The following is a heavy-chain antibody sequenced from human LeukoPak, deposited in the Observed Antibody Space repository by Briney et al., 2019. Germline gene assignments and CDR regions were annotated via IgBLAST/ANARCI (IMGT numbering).Heavy chain of an antibody. CDR2: IHPSGVF. D-gene: IGHD5-24*01. V-gene: IGHV4-34*01. CDR3: ARGRDRSKAGDH. J-gene: IGHJ4*02. CDR1: GGSCDDYY. Sequence: SEALSLTCAVYGGSCDDYYCSWLRQPPGKGLEWIGEIHPSGVFYYNSSLLSRVTISIDTSKSQFSLRLTSVTAADTAFYYCARGRDRSKAGDHWGQGSLVTVSS.